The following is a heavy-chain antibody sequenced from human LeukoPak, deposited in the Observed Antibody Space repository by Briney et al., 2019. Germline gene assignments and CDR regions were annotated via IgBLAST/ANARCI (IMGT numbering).Heavy chain of an antibody. CDR3: ARRSYCSSTSCRTSFDY. CDR1: GYTFTGYY. V-gene: IGHV1-2*02. CDR2: INPNSGGT. J-gene: IGHJ4*02. D-gene: IGHD2-2*01. Sequence: ASVKVSCKASGYTFTGYYMHWVRQAPGQGLEWMGWINPNSGGTNYAQKFQGRVTMTRDTSISTAYMELSRPRSDDTAVYYCARRSYCSSTSCRTSFDYWGQGTLVTVSS.